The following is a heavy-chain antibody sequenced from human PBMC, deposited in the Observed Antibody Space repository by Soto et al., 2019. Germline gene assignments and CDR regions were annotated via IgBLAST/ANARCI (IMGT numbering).Heavy chain of an antibody. CDR1: GFTFSDYS. D-gene: IGHD1-26*01. V-gene: IGHV3-48*01. CDR2: ISSSISTI. CDR3: AREEGELALGY. J-gene: IGHJ4*02. Sequence: EVQLVESGGGLVQPGGSLRLSCAASGFTFSDYSMNWVRQAPGKGLEWVSYISSSISTIYYADSVKGRFTISRDNVKNSLYLQMNSLRAEDTAVYYCAREEGELALGYWGQGTLVTVSS.